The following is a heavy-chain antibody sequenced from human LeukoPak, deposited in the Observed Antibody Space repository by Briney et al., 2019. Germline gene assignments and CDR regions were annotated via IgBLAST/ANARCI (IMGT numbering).Heavy chain of an antibody. J-gene: IGHJ4*02. CDR3: TRDDYYFDY. CDR1: GFTFSSYA. CDR2: ISGSGDRT. V-gene: IGHV3-23*01. Sequence: GGSLRLSCAASGFTFSSYAMSCGRQAPGRGLEWVLGISGSGDRTYYAHPVKARFTISKANSKNTLYLQMNSPSAEDTAVYYCTRDDYYFDYWGQGTLVTVSS. D-gene: IGHD2-21*02.